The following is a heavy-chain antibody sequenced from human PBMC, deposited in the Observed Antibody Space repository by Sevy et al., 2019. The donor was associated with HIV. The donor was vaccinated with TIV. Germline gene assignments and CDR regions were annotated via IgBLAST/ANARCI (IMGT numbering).Heavy chain of an antibody. D-gene: IGHD3-22*01. Sequence: SENLSLTCTVSGGSISSYYWSWIRQPAGKGLEWIGRIYTSGSTNYNPSLKSRVTMSVVTCKYQFSLKLSSVTAADTAVYYCARDSLYYYDSGSVNYFDYWGQGTLVTVSS. CDR3: ARDSLYYYDSGSVNYFDY. CDR2: IYTSGST. V-gene: IGHV4-4*07. CDR1: GGSISSYY. J-gene: IGHJ4*02.